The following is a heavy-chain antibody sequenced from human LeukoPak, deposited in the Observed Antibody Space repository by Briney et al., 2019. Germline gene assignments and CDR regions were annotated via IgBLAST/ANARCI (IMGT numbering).Heavy chain of an antibody. J-gene: IGHJ4*02. CDR2: ISGSGGST. D-gene: IGHD3-22*01. V-gene: IGHV3-23*01. CDR1: GFTFSSYA. CDR3: AGGKKVVVTSFDY. Sequence: GGSLRLSCAASGFTFSSYAMSWVRQAPGKGLEWVSAISGSGGSTYYADSVKGRFTISRDNSKNTLYLQMSSLRAEDTAVYYCAGGKKVVVTSFDYWGQGTLVTVSS.